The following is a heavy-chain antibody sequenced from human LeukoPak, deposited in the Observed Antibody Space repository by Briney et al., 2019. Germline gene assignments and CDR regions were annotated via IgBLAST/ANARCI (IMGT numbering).Heavy chain of an antibody. D-gene: IGHD1-26*01. V-gene: IGHV4-61*08. CDR1: GASVGSSGYY. Sequence: SETLSLTCTVSGASVGSSGYYWSWLPQPPGGGLEWFGYIYYSSKTNNTSCLKSRFTMSIDPTRNQCTLKVNSVTAADTAVYYWARTQSQSGSYRYYFGYWGQGTLVTVS. J-gene: IGHJ4*02. CDR3: ARTQSQSGSYRYYFGY. CDR2: IYYSSKT.